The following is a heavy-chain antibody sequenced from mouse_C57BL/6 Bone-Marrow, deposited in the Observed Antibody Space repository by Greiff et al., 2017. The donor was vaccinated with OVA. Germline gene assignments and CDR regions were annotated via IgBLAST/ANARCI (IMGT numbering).Heavy chain of an antibody. CDR2: INPSSGYT. D-gene: IGHD1-1*01. Sequence: VQLQQSGAELARPGASVKMSCKASGYTFTSYTMHWVKQRPGQGLEWIGYINPSSGYTKYNQKFKDKATLTADKSSSTTYMQLSSLTSEDSAVYYCERTPILITTVVADWYFDVWGTGTTVTVSS. J-gene: IGHJ1*03. V-gene: IGHV1-4*01. CDR1: GYTFTSYT. CDR3: ERTPILITTVVADWYFDV.